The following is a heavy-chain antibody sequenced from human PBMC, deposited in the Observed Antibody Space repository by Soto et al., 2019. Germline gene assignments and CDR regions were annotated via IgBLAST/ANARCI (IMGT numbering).Heavy chain of an antibody. D-gene: IGHD3-10*01. CDR2: ISYDPSNK. CDR1: GFTFSSYA. Sequence: QVQLVESGGGVVQPGRSLRLSCAASGFTFSSYAMHWVRQAPGKGLEWVAVISYDPSNKYYADSVKGRFTISRDNSKNTLYLQMNSLRAEETAVYYCAKPSMVRGVVQFYFDYWGQGTLVTVSS. CDR3: AKPSMVRGVVQFYFDY. J-gene: IGHJ4*02. V-gene: IGHV3-30-3*02.